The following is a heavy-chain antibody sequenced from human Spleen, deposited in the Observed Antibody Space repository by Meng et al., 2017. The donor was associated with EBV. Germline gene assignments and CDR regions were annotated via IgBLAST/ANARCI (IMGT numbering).Heavy chain of an antibody. V-gene: IGHV4-4*02. CDR3: ATGISPAVPFDY. CDR2: IYQNWIP. D-gene: IGHD6-13*01. J-gene: IGHJ4*02. Sequence: VELPGAGPGSGKPSGAPFPTWPGSGGLLKNNYHLKLVRPPPGKGVEVNAEIYQNWIPNYNPSLKSRVTISVDKSKNQFSLSLTSVTAADTAVYYCATGISPAVPFDYWGQGTLVTVSS. CDR1: GGLLKNNYH.